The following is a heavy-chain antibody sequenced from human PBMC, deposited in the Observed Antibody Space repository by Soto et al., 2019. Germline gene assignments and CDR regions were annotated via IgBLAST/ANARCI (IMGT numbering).Heavy chain of an antibody. Sequence: SETLSLTCTVSGDSISSGGSYWTWIRQHPGKGLEWIGYTYYIGSPYYNPPLQSRVTISVDTSKNPVSLKLSSVTAADTAVYYCARAGGTVAAINFYGLDVWGQGTTVTVSS. J-gene: IGHJ6*02. CDR1: GDSISSGGSY. V-gene: IGHV4-31*03. CDR3: ARAGGTVAAINFYGLDV. D-gene: IGHD1-26*01. CDR2: TYYIGSP.